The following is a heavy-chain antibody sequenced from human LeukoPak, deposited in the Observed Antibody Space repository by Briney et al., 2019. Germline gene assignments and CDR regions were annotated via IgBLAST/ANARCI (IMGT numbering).Heavy chain of an antibody. Sequence: GGSLRLSCAASGFTSSNYAMSWVRQAPGKGLEWVSAISGSGGSTYYADSVKGRFTISRDMSKNTLDLQMNSLRVEDTAVYYCAKPYSSCWYYFDYWGQGTLVTVSS. V-gene: IGHV3-23*01. D-gene: IGHD6-19*01. J-gene: IGHJ4*02. CDR2: ISGSGGST. CDR3: AKPYSSCWYYFDY. CDR1: GFTSSNYA.